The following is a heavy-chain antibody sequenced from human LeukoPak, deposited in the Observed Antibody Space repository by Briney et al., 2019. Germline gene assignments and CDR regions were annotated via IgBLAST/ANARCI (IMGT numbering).Heavy chain of an antibody. CDR2: IKQDGSEK. D-gene: IGHD5-12*01. V-gene: IGHV3-7*03. CDR3: AKDGGMVATLAEYFQH. J-gene: IGHJ1*01. CDR1: GFTFSSYW. Sequence: PGGSLRLSCAASGFTFSSYWMSWVRQAPGKGLEWVANIKQDGSEKYYVDSVKGRFTISRDNSKNTLYLQMNSLRAEDTAVYYCAKDGGMVATLAEYFQHWGQGTLVTVSS.